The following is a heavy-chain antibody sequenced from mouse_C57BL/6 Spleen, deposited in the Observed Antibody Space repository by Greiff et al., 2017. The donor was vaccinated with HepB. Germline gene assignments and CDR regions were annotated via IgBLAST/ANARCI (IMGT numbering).Heavy chain of an antibody. V-gene: IGHV3-6*01. D-gene: IGHD1-1*01. CDR2: ISYDGSN. CDR3: AREGTVVAHFDY. J-gene: IGHJ2*01. Sequence: EVQLVESGPGLVKPSQSLSLTCSVTGYSITSGYYWNWIRQFPGNKLEWMGYISYDGSNNYNPSLKNRISITRDTSKNQFFLKLNSVTTEDTATYYCAREGTVVAHFDYWGQGTTLTVSS. CDR1: GYSITSGYY.